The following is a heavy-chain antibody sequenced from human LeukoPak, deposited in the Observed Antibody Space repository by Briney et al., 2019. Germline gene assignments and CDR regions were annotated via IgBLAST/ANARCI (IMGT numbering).Heavy chain of an antibody. J-gene: IGHJ6*02. Sequence: ASVKVSCKASGCTFTGYYMHWVRQAPGQGLEWMGWINPNSGGTNYAQKFQGRVTMTRDTSISTAYMELSRLRSDDTAVYYCARDGIDYYYGMDVWGQGTTVTVSS. CDR1: GCTFTGYY. CDR2: INPNSGGT. D-gene: IGHD3-3*02. CDR3: ARDGIDYYYGMDV. V-gene: IGHV1-2*02.